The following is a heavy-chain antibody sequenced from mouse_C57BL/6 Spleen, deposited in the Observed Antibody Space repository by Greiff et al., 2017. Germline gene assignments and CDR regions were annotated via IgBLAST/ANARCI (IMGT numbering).Heavy chain of an antibody. J-gene: IGHJ1*03. CDR2: INPNYGTT. CDR3: ARDDYYGSSLHWYFDV. CDR1: GYSFTDYN. D-gene: IGHD1-1*01. Sequence: EVHLVESGPELVKPGASVKISCKASGYSFTDYNMNWVKQSNGKSLEWIGVINPNYGTTSYNQKFKGKATLTVDQSSSTAYMQPNSLTSEDSAVYYCARDDYYGSSLHWYFDVWGTGATVTVSS. V-gene: IGHV1-39*01.